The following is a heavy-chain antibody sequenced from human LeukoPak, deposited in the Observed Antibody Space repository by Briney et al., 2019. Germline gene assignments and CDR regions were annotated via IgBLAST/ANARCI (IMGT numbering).Heavy chain of an antibody. CDR3: ARANPYDSSGFDAFDI. CDR1: GGTFSSYA. CDR2: IIPTLGIA. V-gene: IGHV1-69*04. Sequence: SVKVSCKASGGTFSSYAISWVRQAPGQGLEWMGRIIPTLGIANYAQKFQGRVTITADKSTSTAYMELSSLRSEDTAVYYCARANPYDSSGFDAFDIWGQGTMVTVSS. D-gene: IGHD3-22*01. J-gene: IGHJ3*02.